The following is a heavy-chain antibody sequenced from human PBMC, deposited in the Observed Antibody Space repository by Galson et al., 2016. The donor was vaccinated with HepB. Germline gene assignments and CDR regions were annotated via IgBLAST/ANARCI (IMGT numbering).Heavy chain of an antibody. CDR1: GFTFKNYG. Sequence: SLRLSCAASGFTFKNYGMHWVRQAPGKRLEWVAVISFDGSNKYYVESVKGRFTISRDNSKNTLFLQMKSLRAEDSAIYYCAREDLVLVVPDYWGQGTLVTVSS. V-gene: IGHV3-30*03. CDR2: ISFDGSNK. CDR3: AREDLVLVVPDY. D-gene: IGHD2-8*02. J-gene: IGHJ4*02.